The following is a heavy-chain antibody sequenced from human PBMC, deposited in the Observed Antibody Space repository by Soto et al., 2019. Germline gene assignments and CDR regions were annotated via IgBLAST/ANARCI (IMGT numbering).Heavy chain of an antibody. Sequence: GGSLRLSCAASGFTFTNAWINWVRQAPGKGLEWVGRIKSKLDGGTTDFAASVKGRFAISRDDSTHMVYLQMTSLKTEDAAIYYCTTDSYMTTIVVRFDYWGHGTLVTVSS. CDR2: IKSKLDGGTT. D-gene: IGHD3-22*01. CDR1: GFTFTNAW. CDR3: TTDSYMTTIVVRFDY. J-gene: IGHJ4*01. V-gene: IGHV3-15*07.